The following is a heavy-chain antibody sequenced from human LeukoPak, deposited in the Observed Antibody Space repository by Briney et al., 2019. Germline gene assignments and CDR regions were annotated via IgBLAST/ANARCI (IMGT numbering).Heavy chain of an antibody. D-gene: IGHD4-17*01. CDR2: ISYDGSNK. Sequence: GSLRLSCAASGFTFSSYAMHWVRQAPGKGLEWVAVISYDGSNKYYADSVKGRFTISRDNSKNTLYLQMNSLRAEDTAVYYCARDHGDYGTGAFDIWGQGTMVTVSS. CDR3: ARDHGDYGTGAFDI. CDR1: GFTFSSYA. J-gene: IGHJ3*02. V-gene: IGHV3-30-3*01.